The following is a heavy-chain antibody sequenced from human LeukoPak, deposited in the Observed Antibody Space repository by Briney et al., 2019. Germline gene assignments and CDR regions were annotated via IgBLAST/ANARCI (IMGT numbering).Heavy chain of an antibody. CDR1: GGSISRYY. CDR2: IYYSGST. CDR3: ARSPPNTYHHILTGYSYYFDY. D-gene: IGHD3-9*01. Sequence: SETLSLTCTVSGGSISRYYWSWIRQPPGKGLEWIGYIYYSGSTNYNPSLKSRVTISVDTSKNQFSLKLSAVTAADTAVYYCARSPPNTYHHILTGYSYYFDYWGQGTLVTVSS. J-gene: IGHJ4*02. V-gene: IGHV4-59*01.